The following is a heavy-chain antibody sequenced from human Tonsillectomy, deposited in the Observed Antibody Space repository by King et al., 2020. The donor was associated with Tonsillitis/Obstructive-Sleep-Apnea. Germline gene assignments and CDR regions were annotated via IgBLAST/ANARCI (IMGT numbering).Heavy chain of an antibody. Sequence: VQLVESGGGLVKPGRSLRLSCTASGFTFGDYAMSWFRQAPGKGLEWVGFIRSKAYGGTTEYAASWKGRFTISRDDSKSIAYLQMNSLKTEDTAVYYCTRSQWELPYYYYYYMDVWGKGTTVTVSS. D-gene: IGHD1-26*01. CDR3: TRSQWELPYYYYYYMDV. J-gene: IGHJ6*03. CDR1: GFTFGDYA. V-gene: IGHV3-49*05. CDR2: IRSKAYGGTT.